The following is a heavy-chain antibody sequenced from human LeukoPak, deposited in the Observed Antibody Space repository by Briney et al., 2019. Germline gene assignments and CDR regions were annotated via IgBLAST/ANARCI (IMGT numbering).Heavy chain of an antibody. Sequence: SETLSLTCAVYGGSFSGYYWSWIRQPPGKGLEWIGEINHSGSTNYNPSLKSRVTISVDTSKNQFSLKLSSVTAADTAVYYCARVNSSWYWVKFGYWGQGTLVTVSS. J-gene: IGHJ4*02. CDR3: ARVNSSWYWVKFGY. V-gene: IGHV4-34*01. CDR2: INHSGST. D-gene: IGHD6-13*01. CDR1: GGSFSGYY.